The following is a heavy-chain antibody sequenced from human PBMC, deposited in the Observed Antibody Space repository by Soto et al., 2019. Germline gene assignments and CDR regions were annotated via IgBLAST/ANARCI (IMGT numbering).Heavy chain of an antibody. V-gene: IGHV1-69*08. CDR2: IIPILGIA. CDR3: ARELPPLGRNGMDV. D-gene: IGHD1-26*01. CDR1: GGTFSSYT. Sequence: QVQLVQSGAEVKKPGSSVKVSCKASGGTFSSYTISWVRQAPGQGLEWMGRIIPILGIANYAQKFQGRVTITADKSTSTAYMELSSLRSEDTAVYYCARELPPLGRNGMDVWGQGTTVNVSS. J-gene: IGHJ6*02.